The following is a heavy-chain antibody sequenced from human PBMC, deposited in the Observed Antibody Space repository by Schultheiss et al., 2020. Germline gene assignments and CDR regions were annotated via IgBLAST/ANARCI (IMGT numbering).Heavy chain of an antibody. D-gene: IGHD2/OR15-2a*01. Sequence: GESLQISCTASGFTFSSSAMSWVRQAPGKGLEWVSAINYSGGTTYYADSVKGRFTISRDNSKNTLYLQMNSLRAEDTAVYYCARDMAEYPTVWGKGTTVTVSS. V-gene: IGHV3-23*01. J-gene: IGHJ6*04. CDR1: GFTFSSSA. CDR2: INYSGGTT. CDR3: ARDMAEYPTV.